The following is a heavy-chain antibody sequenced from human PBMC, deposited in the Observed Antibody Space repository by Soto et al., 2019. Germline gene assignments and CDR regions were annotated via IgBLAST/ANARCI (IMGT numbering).Heavy chain of an antibody. D-gene: IGHD2-2*02. CDR2: IIPIFGTA. Sequence: QVQLVQSGAEVKKPGSSVKVSCKASGGTFSSYAISWVRQAPGQGLEWMGGIIPIFGTANYAQKFQGRVTITADESTSTAYMVLSSLRSEDTAVYYCARDLPYCSRTSCYNLGGYYYYYGMDVWCQGTTVTVSS. V-gene: IGHV1-69*01. J-gene: IGHJ6*02. CDR3: ARDLPYCSRTSCYNLGGYYYYYGMDV. CDR1: GGTFSSYA.